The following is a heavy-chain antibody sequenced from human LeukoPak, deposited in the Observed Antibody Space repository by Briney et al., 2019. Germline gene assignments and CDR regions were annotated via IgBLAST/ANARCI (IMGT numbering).Heavy chain of an antibody. CDR3: VRDYGEYLFDY. CDR1: GFTFSSYW. CDR2: INSDGSST. Sequence: GGSLRLSCAASGFTFSSYWMHWVRQAPGKGLVWVSRINSDGSSTSYADSVKGRFTISRDNAKNTLYLQMNSLRAEDTAVYYCVRDYGEYLFDYWGQGTLVTVSS. J-gene: IGHJ4*02. D-gene: IGHD3-10*01. V-gene: IGHV3-74*01.